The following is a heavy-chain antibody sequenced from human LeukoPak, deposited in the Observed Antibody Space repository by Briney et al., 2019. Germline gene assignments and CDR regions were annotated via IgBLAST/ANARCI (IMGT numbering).Heavy chain of an antibody. CDR3: ASLWSGELSK. Sequence: AGGSLRLSCEGSGFTFSDYWMGWVRQAPGRGLEWVSYISNSGGSIYYADSVKGRFTISRDNAKNSVYLQMNRLRAEDTAVYFCASLWSGELSKWGQGTLVIVYS. V-gene: IGHV3-48*03. J-gene: IGHJ4*02. D-gene: IGHD3-10*01. CDR1: GFTFSDYW. CDR2: ISNSGGSI.